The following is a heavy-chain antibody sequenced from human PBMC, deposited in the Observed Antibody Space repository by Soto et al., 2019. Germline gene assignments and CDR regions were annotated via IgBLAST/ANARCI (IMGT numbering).Heavy chain of an antibody. CDR2: INDRGSI. Sequence: QVQLQQWGAGPLRPLETLSLTCGVSGGSFSGYYWAWIRQSPGKGLEWIGEINDRGSINYNPSLKSRVSISGATSKHHYSLNLRSVTAADTAVYYCARESHDILTGPPWVWYFDLWGRGNLVTVSS. V-gene: IGHV4-34*01. J-gene: IGHJ2*01. D-gene: IGHD3-9*01. CDR1: GGSFSGYY. CDR3: ARESHDILTGPPWVWYFDL.